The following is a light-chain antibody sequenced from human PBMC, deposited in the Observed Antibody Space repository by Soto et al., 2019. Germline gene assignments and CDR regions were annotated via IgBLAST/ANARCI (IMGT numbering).Light chain of an antibody. Sequence: EIVLTQSPATLSLSPGERATLSCRASQSVSRYLAWYQQKPGQAPRLVIYDTAYRATGIPVRFSGSGSGTDFTLAIRSLEPGDFAIYYCPQRSYWITFGQGTRLEIK. CDR3: PQRSYWIT. CDR2: DTA. CDR1: QSVSRY. V-gene: IGKV3-11*01. J-gene: IGKJ5*01.